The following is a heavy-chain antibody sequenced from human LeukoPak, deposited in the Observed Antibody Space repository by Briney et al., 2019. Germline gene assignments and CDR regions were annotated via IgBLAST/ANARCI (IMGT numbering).Heavy chain of an antibody. Sequence: SETLSLTCTVSGGSISSSSYYWGWIRQPPGKGLEWIGSIYYSGSTYYNPSLKSRVTISVDTSKNQFSLKLSSVTAADTAVYYCASTQYYDFWSGYYRFDYWGQGTLVTASS. CDR1: GGSISSSSYY. CDR3: ASTQYYDFWSGYYRFDY. CDR2: IYYSGST. D-gene: IGHD3-3*01. V-gene: IGHV4-39*01. J-gene: IGHJ4*02.